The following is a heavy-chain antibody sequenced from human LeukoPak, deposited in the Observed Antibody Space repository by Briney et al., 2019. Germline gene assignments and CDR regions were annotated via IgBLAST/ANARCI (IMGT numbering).Heavy chain of an antibody. Sequence: SETLSLTCIVSGGSITRTSHYWGWIRQPPGKGLEWIASMYYGGSTYYNPSLNSRVTISVATSKNQFSLTLNSVTAADTALYYCARSDSSGSSFDYWGQGTLLTVSS. CDR2: MYYGGST. CDR3: ARSDSSGSSFDY. CDR1: GGSITRTSHY. D-gene: IGHD3-22*01. J-gene: IGHJ4*02. V-gene: IGHV4-39*01.